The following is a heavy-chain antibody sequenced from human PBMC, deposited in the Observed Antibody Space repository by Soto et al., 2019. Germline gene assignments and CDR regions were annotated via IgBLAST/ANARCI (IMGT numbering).Heavy chain of an antibody. CDR3: VRVRSSVSYYFDY. V-gene: IGHV4-31*03. Sequence: QVQLQEAGPGLVKPSPTLSLTCTVSGGSISSGGYYWSWIRQHPGKGLEWIGYIYYSGSTYYNPSLKSRVTTSVDTSKNQFSLKLSSVTAADTAVYYCVRVRSSVSYYFDYWGQGTLVTVSS. J-gene: IGHJ4*02. D-gene: IGHD3-10*01. CDR2: IYYSGST. CDR1: GGSISSGGYY.